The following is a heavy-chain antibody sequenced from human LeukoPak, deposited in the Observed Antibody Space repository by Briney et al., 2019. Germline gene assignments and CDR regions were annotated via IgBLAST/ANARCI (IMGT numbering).Heavy chain of an antibody. D-gene: IGHD2-2*02. Sequence: SETLSLTCAVSGDSISSDYWSWVRQPPGKGLEWIGYIYYSGSTNYNPSLKSRVTISVDTSKNQFSLKLSSVTTADTAVYYCARGNTALGYWGQGTLVTVSS. CDR3: ARGNTALGY. CDR2: IYYSGST. CDR1: GDSISSDY. V-gene: IGHV4-59*01. J-gene: IGHJ4*02.